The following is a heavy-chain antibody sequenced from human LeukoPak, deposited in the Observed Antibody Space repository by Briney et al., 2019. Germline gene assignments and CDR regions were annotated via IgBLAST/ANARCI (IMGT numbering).Heavy chain of an antibody. CDR3: ARERSYHGSGSYKLFDY. CDR2: IYTSGST. CDR1: GGSISSYY. Sequence: SETLSLTCTVSGGSISSYYRSWIRQPAGKGLEWIGRIYTSGSTNYNPSLKSRVTISVDTSKNQFSLKLSSVTAADTAVYYCARERSYHGSGSYKLFDYWGQGTLVTVSS. V-gene: IGHV4-4*07. D-gene: IGHD3-10*01. J-gene: IGHJ4*02.